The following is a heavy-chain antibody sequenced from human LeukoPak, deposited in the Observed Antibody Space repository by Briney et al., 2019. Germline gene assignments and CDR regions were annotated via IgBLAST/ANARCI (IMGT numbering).Heavy chain of an antibody. V-gene: IGHV3-30*18. CDR2: MSYDESKK. CDR1: GFTFSSYG. Sequence: GRSLRLSCAASGFTFSSYGMHWVCQAPGKGLEWVAVMSYDESKKYYADSVKDRFTISRDNTKNTMYLQMTSLRAEDTAVYYCAKDMEYSYGWGGGYFDFWGQGTLVTVSS. D-gene: IGHD5-18*01. CDR3: AKDMEYSYGWGGGYFDF. J-gene: IGHJ4*02.